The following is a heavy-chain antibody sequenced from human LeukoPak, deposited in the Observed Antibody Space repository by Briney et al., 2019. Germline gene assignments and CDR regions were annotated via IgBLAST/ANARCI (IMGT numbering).Heavy chain of an antibody. CDR1: GYIFANYW. CDR2: IYPDDSDT. Sequence: GESLKISCRGSGYIFANYWIAWVRQMPGKGLEWMVIIYPDDSDTRYSPSFQGQVTISADKSIATAYLQWSSLKASDTAMYYCARPVEMATSPFDYWGQGTLVTVSS. V-gene: IGHV5-51*01. CDR3: ARPVEMATSPFDY. J-gene: IGHJ4*02. D-gene: IGHD5-24*01.